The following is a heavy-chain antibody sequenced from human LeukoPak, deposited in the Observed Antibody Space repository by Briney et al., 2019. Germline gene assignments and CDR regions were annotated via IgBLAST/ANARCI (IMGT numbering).Heavy chain of an antibody. J-gene: IGHJ6*02. CDR2: ISVRAGTI. D-gene: IGHD3-22*01. Sequence: GGSLRLSCAASGFGFGQYEMSWVRQAPGKGLEWIAYISVRAGTIYYGDSAEGRFTISRDDAKNSLYLQMNGLRVEDTAIYYCAKDFPHYYEVPHGMDVWGQGTTVTV. CDR3: AKDFPHYYEVPHGMDV. V-gene: IGHV3-48*03. CDR1: GFGFGQYE.